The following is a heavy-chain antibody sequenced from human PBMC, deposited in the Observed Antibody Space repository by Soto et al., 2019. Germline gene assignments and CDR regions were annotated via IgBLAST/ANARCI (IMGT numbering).Heavy chain of an antibody. D-gene: IGHD5-18*01. CDR2: ISGFGTNT. CDR3: AKFREYTYGYSGGPGDYGLDV. J-gene: IGHJ6*02. Sequence: GGSLRLSGAASGFIFSNYAMPWVRQAPGKGLEWVSLISGFGTNTFYADSVQGRFTISRDPSKNTMFLQTTNLRAEDTATYYCAKFREYTYGYSGGPGDYGLDVWGQGTAVTVSS. CDR1: GFIFSNYA. V-gene: IGHV3-23*01.